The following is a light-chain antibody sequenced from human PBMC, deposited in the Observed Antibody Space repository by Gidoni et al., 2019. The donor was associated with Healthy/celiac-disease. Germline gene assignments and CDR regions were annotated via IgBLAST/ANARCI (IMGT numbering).Light chain of an antibody. Sequence: EIVLTQSPGTLSLSPGERATLSCRASPSVSSSYLAWYQQKPGQAPRLLIYGASSRATGVPERFSGSGSGTDFTLTISRLEPEDFAVYYCQQYGSSPRTFGQGTKVEIK. CDR2: GAS. CDR3: QQYGSSPRT. V-gene: IGKV3-20*01. J-gene: IGKJ1*01. CDR1: PSVSSSY.